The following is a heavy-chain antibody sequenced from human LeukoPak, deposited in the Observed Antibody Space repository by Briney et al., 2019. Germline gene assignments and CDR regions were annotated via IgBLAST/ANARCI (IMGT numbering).Heavy chain of an antibody. CDR3: AVPGDYDSSGYYYIGDY. J-gene: IGHJ4*02. D-gene: IGHD3-22*01. V-gene: IGHV3-66*01. Sequence: PGGSLRLSCAASGFAVSSNYMSWVRQAPGKGLEWVSVIYSGGSTYYADSVKGRFTISRDNSKNTLYLQMNSLRAEDTAVYYCAVPGDYDSSGYYYIGDYWGQGTLVTVPS. CDR1: GFAVSSNY. CDR2: IYSGGST.